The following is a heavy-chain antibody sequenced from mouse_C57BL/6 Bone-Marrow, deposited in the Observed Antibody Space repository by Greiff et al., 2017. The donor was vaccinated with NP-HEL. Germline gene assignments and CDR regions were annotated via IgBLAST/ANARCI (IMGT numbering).Heavy chain of an antibody. J-gene: IGHJ3*01. CDR3: TPPSTMVTTPFAY. V-gene: IGHV6-3*01. CDR2: IRLKSDNYAT. Sequence: EVQGVESGGGLVQPGGSMKLSCVASGFTFSNYWMNWVRQSPEKGLEWVAQIRLKSDNYATHYAESVKGRFTISRDDSKSSVYLQMNNLRAEDTGIYYCTPPSTMVTTPFAYWGQGTLVTVSA. D-gene: IGHD2-2*01. CDR1: GFTFSNYW.